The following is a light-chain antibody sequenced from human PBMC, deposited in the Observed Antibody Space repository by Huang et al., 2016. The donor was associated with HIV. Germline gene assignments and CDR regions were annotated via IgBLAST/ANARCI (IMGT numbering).Light chain of an antibody. CDR1: QSVSSN. CDR3: QQYNNWRGT. V-gene: IGKV3-15*01. CDR2: GAS. Sequence: EIVMTQSPATLSVSPGERATLSCRASQSVSSNLAWYQQKPGQAPRLFIYGASTRATGIPARFSGSGSGTEFTLTISSLQSEDFAVYYCQQYNNWRGTFGPGTKVDIK. J-gene: IGKJ3*01.